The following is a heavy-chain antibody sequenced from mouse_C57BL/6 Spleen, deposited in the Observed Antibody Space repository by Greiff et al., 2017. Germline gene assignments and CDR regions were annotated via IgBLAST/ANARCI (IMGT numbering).Heavy chain of an antibody. J-gene: IGHJ3*01. V-gene: IGHV5-4*01. CDR2: ISDGGSYT. CDR3: AREIYYGSRYTFAY. CDR1: GFTFSSYA. D-gene: IGHD1-1*01. Sequence: EVKLMESGGGLVKPGGSLKLSCAASGFTFSSYAMSWVRQTPEKRLEWVATISDGGSYTYYPDNVKGRFTISRDNAKNNLYLQMSHLKSEDTAMYYCAREIYYGSRYTFAYWGQGTLVTVSA.